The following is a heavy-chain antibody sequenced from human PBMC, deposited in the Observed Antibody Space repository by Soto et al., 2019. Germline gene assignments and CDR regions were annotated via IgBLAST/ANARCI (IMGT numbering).Heavy chain of an antibody. J-gene: IGHJ4*02. V-gene: IGHV3-7*01. CDR3: ARDPVCSGGSCYDY. D-gene: IGHD2-15*01. Sequence: GSLRLSCAASGFTFSRYWMTWVRQAPGKGLEWVANIKQDGSEIYYVDSVKGRFTISRDNAENSLYLQMNSLRAEDTAVYYCARDPVCSGGSCYDYWGQGTLVTVSS. CDR2: IKQDGSEI. CDR1: GFTFSRYW.